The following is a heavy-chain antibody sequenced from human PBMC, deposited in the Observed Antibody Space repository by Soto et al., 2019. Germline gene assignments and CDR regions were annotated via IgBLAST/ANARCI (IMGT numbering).Heavy chain of an antibody. CDR1: GYTFTDYY. CDR3: TRARWAGTSEAFEI. V-gene: IGHV1-2*02. Sequence: QVQLVQSGPEVKKFGASVKVSCKASGYTFTDYYLHWVRQAPGQGLECLGWINPNTGGTDSAQRFQGRVTMTRDTSIRIAYMELSRLTSDDTAMYYCTRARWAGTSEAFEIWGQGTMVTVS. J-gene: IGHJ3*02. D-gene: IGHD6-19*01. CDR2: INPNTGGT.